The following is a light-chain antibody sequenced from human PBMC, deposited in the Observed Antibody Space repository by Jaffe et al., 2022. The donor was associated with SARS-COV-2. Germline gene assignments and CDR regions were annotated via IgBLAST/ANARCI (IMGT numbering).Light chain of an antibody. J-gene: IGKJ3*01. CDR3: QQYYSNFT. CDR1: QGISSY. CDR2: AAS. Sequence: AIRMTQSPSSFSASTGDRVTITCRASQGISSYLAWYQQKPGKAPKLLIYAASTLQSGVPSRFSGSGSGTDFTLTISCLQSEDFATYYCQQYYSNFTFGPGTKVDIK. V-gene: IGKV1-8*01.